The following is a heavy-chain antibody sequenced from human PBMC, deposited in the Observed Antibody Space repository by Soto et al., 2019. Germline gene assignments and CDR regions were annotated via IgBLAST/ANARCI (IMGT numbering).Heavy chain of an antibody. CDR2: IYYSGST. CDR1: GGSVSSGSYY. Sequence: SETLSLTCTVSGGSVSSGSYYWSWIRQPPGKGLEWIGYIYYSGSTNYNPSLKSRVTISVDTSKNQFSLKLSSVTAADTAVYYCARLIPDNWFDPWGQGTLVTVSS. CDR3: ARLIPDNWFDP. J-gene: IGHJ5*02. D-gene: IGHD2-2*02. V-gene: IGHV4-61*01.